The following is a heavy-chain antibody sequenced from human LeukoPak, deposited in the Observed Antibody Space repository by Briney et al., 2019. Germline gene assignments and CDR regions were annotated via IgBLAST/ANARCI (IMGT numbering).Heavy chain of an antibody. V-gene: IGHV4-59*01. CDR3: ALASSFIDY. J-gene: IGHJ4*02. CDR2: IYYSGST. D-gene: IGHD6-13*01. CDR1: GVSISSYY. Sequence: SETLSLTCTVSGVSISSYYWSWIRQPPGKGLEWIGYIYYSGSTNYNPSLKSRVTISVDTSKNQFSLKLSSVTAADTAVYYCALASSFIDYWGQGTLVTVSS.